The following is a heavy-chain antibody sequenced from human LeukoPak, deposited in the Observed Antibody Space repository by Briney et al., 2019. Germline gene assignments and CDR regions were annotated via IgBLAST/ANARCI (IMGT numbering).Heavy chain of an antibody. J-gene: IGHJ5*02. CDR2: IYYSGDT. V-gene: IGHV4-39*07. D-gene: IGHD3-3*01. CDR3: ARFLEWKTVFDP. Sequence: ASETLSLTCTVSGASVNSGSYYWGWIRQPPGKGLEWIGTIYYSGDTYYNPSLKSRVTISVDTSKNQFSLKLSSVTAADTAVYYCARFLEWKTVFDPWGQGTLVTVSS. CDR1: GASVNSGSYY.